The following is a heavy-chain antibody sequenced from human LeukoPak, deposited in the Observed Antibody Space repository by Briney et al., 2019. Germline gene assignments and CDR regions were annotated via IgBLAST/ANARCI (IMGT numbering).Heavy chain of an antibody. CDR3: AREERSSSWYAIDY. V-gene: IGHV3-30-3*01. CDR2: ISYDGSNK. J-gene: IGHJ4*02. CDR1: GFTFSSYA. D-gene: IGHD6-13*01. Sequence: GRSLRLSCAASGFTFSSYAMHWVRQAPGKGLEWVAVISYDGSNKYYADSVKGRFTISRDNSKNTLYLQMNSLRAEDTAVYYCAREERSSSWYAIDYWGQGTLVTVSS.